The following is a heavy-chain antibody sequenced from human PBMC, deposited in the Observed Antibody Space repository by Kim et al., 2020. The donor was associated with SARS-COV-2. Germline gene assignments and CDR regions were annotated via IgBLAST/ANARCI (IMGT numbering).Heavy chain of an antibody. J-gene: IGHJ5*02. CDR3: VRDVSTSDTSFDP. CDR2: IKSDGSST. Sequence: GWSLRLSCAASGFTFSSYWMHWVRQAPGKGLVWVSRIKSDGSSTSYADSVKGRFTVSRDNAKNTLFLQMNSLRVEDTAVYYCVRDVSTSDTSFDPWGQGT. CDR1: GFTFSSYW. V-gene: IGHV3-74*01.